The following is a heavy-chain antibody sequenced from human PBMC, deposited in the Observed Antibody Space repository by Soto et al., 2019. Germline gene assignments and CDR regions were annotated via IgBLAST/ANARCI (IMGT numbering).Heavy chain of an antibody. CDR2: ISYDASNK. J-gene: IGHJ6*02. CDR1: GFTFSSYG. V-gene: IGHV3-30*03. D-gene: IGHD6-19*01. CDR3: AGPPGYSSPKDGNYYYYHGMDV. Sequence: PGGSLRLSCAASGFTFSSYGMHWVRQAPGKGLEWVAVISYDASNKYYADSVKGRFTISRDNSRNTLYLQINSLRAEDTAVYYCAGPPGYSSPKDGNYYYYHGMDVWGQGTTVTVSS.